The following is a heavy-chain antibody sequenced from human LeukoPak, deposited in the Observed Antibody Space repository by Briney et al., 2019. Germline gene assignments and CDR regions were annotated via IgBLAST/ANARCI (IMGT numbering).Heavy chain of an antibody. V-gene: IGHV5-51*01. CDR3: ARHESGSGYYYYYMDV. D-gene: IGHD3-10*01. CDR1: GYSFTSCW. Sequence: PGESLKISCKGSGYSFTSCWIGWVRQMPGKGLEWMGIIYPGDSDTRYSPSFQGQVTISADKSISTAYLQWSSLKASDTAMYYCARHESGSGYYYYYMDVWGKGTTVTVSS. J-gene: IGHJ6*03. CDR2: IYPGDSDT.